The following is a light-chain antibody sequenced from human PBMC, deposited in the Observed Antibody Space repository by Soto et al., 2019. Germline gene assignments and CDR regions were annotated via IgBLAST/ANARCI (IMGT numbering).Light chain of an antibody. CDR3: QQYGSSPPFT. Sequence: EIVLTQSPATLSLSPGERATLSCRASQSVSSYLAWYQQKPGQAPRLLIYDAFTKATAIPDRISGGGSGTDFTLTITGLEPEDLAVYYCQQYGSSPPFTFGQGTRLEIK. J-gene: IGKJ5*01. V-gene: IGKV3-20*01. CDR1: QSVSSY. CDR2: DAF.